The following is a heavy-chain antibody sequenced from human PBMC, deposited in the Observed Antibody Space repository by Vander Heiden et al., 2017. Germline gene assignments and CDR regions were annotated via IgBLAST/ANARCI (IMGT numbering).Heavy chain of an antibody. CDR2: FDYNSGRV. CDR1: GFTPRHYA. Sequence: EVQVVESGGGLVQPGRSLRLSCAVSGFTPRHYAIHWVRQSPGKGLEWVPGFDYNSGRVDYADSVKGRFTTSGDNAKKSLYLQMDSLRGEDTAVYYCTKDLVPGGADVWGQGTTVTVSS. V-gene: IGHV3-9*02. J-gene: IGHJ6*02. D-gene: IGHD2-2*01. CDR3: TKDLVPGGADV.